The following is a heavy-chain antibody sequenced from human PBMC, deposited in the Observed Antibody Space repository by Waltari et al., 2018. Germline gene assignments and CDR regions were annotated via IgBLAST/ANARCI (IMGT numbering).Heavy chain of an antibody. J-gene: IGHJ4*02. V-gene: IGHV3-48*01. CDR1: GFTFGVFS. CDR3: ATEPAPGAGINY. Sequence: EVQLVESGGGFVQPGGSLGLSCLGSGFTFGVFSMHWIRQAPGKCLEWVAYISASRAAIYYAESVKGRFTISRDNAKNSLFLQMTNLGVEDTAVYYCATEPAPGAGINYWGQGILVTVSS. D-gene: IGHD6-19*01. CDR2: ISASRAAI.